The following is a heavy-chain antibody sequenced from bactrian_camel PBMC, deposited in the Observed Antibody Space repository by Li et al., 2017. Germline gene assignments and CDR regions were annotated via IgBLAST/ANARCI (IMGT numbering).Heavy chain of an antibody. CDR1: GYGYTASSYC. V-gene: IGHV3S53*01. Sequence: VQLVESGGGSAQAGGSLRLSCQASGYGYTASSYCMGWFRQAPGQKREGVAATYGFGSAYYADSVKGRFTISKDDAKNTVYLQMNGLKPDDTAIYYCAAGRDADATIAARDFSYWGQGTQVTVS. CDR2: TYGFGSA. J-gene: IGHJ6*01. D-gene: IGHD4*01. CDR3: AAGRDADATIAARDFSY.